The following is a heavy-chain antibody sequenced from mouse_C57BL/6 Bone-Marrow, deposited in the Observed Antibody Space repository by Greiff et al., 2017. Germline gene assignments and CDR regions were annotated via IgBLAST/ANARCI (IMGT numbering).Heavy chain of an antibody. V-gene: IGHV1-87*01. Sequence: VKLVESGPELARPWASVKISCQAFYTFSRRVHFAIRDTNYWMQWVKQRPGQGLEWIGAIYPGNGDTSYNQKFKGKATLTADISSSTAYMQLSSLTSEDSAVYYCVWEGELYDYDDWYFDVWGTGTTVTVSS. CDR3: SEDSAVYYCVWEGELYDYDDWYFDV. D-gene: IGHD2-4*01. CDR2: GQGLEWIG. CDR1: YTFSRRVH. J-gene: IGHJ1*03.